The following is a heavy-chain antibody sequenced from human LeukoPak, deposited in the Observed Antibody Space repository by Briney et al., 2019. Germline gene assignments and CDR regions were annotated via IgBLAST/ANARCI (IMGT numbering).Heavy chain of an antibody. Sequence: GSLRLSCAASGFIFTNYGMNWVRQAPGKGLEWVSSIVSSSTYIYYADAVKGRFTISRDNAKNSLYLQMNSLRAEDTAVYYCARLLFFDIYTGRDAFDLWGQGALVTVS. V-gene: IGHV3-21*06. CDR1: GFIFTNYG. CDR3: ARLLFFDIYTGRDAFDL. J-gene: IGHJ3*01. CDR2: IVSSSTYI. D-gene: IGHD3-9*01.